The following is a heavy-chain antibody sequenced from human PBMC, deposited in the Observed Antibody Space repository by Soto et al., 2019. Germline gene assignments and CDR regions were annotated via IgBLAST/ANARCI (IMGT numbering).Heavy chain of an antibody. V-gene: IGHV3-48*02. D-gene: IGHD6-19*01. J-gene: IGHJ5*02. Sequence: PGGSLRLSCAASGFTFSTYSMNWVRQAPGKGLEWVSYIDSRGGTIYYADSVKGRFTISRDNAENSLYLQMNSLRDEDTAVYYCARDGSGNLYLNWFDPWGQGTLVTVSS. CDR1: GFTFSTYS. CDR3: ARDGSGNLYLNWFDP. CDR2: IDSRGGTI.